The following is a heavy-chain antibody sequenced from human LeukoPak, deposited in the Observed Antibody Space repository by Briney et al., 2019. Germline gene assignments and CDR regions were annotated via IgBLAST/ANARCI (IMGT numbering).Heavy chain of an antibody. V-gene: IGHV3-74*01. CDR3: ARDLRYCSSASCSENGAFDI. J-gene: IGHJ3*02. CDR1: GFIFSSYW. D-gene: IGHD2-2*01. Sequence: GGSLRLSCAASGFIFSSYWMHWVRQAPGKGLVWVSHINSDGSSTSYADSVRGRFTISRDNAKNTLYLQTNSLRAEDTAVYYCARDLRYCSSASCSENGAFDIWGQGTMVTVSS. CDR2: INSDGSST.